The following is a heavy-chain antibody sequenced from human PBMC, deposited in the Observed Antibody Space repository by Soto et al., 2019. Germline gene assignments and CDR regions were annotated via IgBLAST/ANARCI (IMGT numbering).Heavy chain of an antibody. D-gene: IGHD3-10*01. CDR3: AKGPQTGYYDSGTFYSSVP. CDR2: INHSGSV. CDR1: GGSLHGYY. V-gene: IGHV4-34*01. J-gene: IGHJ5*02. Sequence: QVQLQQWGAGVLTPSETLSLTCAVYGGSLHGYYWSWIRQPPGKGLEWIGEINHSGSVTFNPTFKSRVSILLAPSKIQMSLQLSSVSAADTAIYYCAKGPQTGYYDSGTFYSSVPWGQGTLVTVSS.